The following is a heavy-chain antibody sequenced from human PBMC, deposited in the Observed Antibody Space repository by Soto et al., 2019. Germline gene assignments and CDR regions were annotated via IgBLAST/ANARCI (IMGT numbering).Heavy chain of an antibody. Sequence: SETLSLTCNVSGGAISSYFWTWIRQPPGKGLEWIGFFYYGGSTNYHPSLKSRVSISADMSKNQFSLKLTSVTAADTGTFYCASVSGCSGGTCSSGCIAVWGHGSLVTVSS. CDR3: ASVSGCSGGTCSSGCIAV. CDR2: FYYGGST. D-gene: IGHD2-15*01. V-gene: IGHV4-59*01. CDR1: GGAISSYF. J-gene: IGHJ1*01.